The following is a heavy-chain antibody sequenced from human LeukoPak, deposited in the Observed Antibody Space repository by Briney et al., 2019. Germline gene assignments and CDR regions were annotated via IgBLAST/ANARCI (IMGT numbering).Heavy chain of an antibody. V-gene: IGHV1-2*02. CDR1: GYTFTGYY. D-gene: IGHD6-13*01. J-gene: IGHJ5*02. CDR2: INPNSGGT. CDR3: ARGTGVAAAGTIPEKISNWFDP. Sequence: GASVKVSCKASGYTFTGYYMHWVRQAPGQGLEWMGWINPNSGGTNYAQKFQGRVTMTRDTSISTAYMELSRLRSDDTAVYYCARGTGVAAAGTIPEKISNWFDPWGQGTLVTVSS.